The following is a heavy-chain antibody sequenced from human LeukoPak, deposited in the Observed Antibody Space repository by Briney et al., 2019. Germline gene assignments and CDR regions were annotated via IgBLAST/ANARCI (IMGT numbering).Heavy chain of an antibody. CDR2: ISYDGSNK. D-gene: IGHD3-22*01. CDR1: GFTFSSFS. Sequence: GGSLRLSCAASGFTFSSFSMNWVRQAPGKGLEWVAVISYDGSNKYYADSVKGRFTISRDNSKNTLYLQMNSLRAEDTAVYYCARGLAYYYDSSAYFLDFWGQGTLVTVSS. CDR3: ARGLAYYYDSSAYFLDF. V-gene: IGHV3-30*03. J-gene: IGHJ4*02.